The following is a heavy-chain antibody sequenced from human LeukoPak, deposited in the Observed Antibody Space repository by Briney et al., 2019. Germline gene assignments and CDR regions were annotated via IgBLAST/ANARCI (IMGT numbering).Heavy chain of an antibody. Sequence: PGGSLRLSCAASGFTFSSYWMHWVRQAPGKGLVWVSRINSDGSSTSYADSVKGRFTISRDNAKNTLYLQLNSLRAEDTAVYYCARALRYSSPFDYWGQGTLVTVSS. CDR1: GFTFSSYW. CDR3: ARALRYSSPFDY. CDR2: INSDGSST. V-gene: IGHV3-74*01. D-gene: IGHD6-13*01. J-gene: IGHJ4*02.